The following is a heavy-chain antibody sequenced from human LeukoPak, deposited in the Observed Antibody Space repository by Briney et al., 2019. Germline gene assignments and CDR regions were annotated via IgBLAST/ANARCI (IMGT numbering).Heavy chain of an antibody. CDR1: GFTFSSYS. Sequence: GGSLRLSCAASGFTFSSYSMNWVRQAPGKGLEWVSYISSSGSTIYYADSVKGRFTISRDNSKNSLYLQMNSLRAEDTAVYYCAELGITMIGGVWGKGTTVTISS. J-gene: IGHJ6*04. CDR2: ISSSGSTI. D-gene: IGHD3-10*02. V-gene: IGHV3-48*04. CDR3: AELGITMIGGV.